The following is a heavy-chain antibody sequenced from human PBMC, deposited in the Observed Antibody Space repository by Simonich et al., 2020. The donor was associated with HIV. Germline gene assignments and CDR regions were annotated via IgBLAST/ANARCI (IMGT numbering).Heavy chain of an antibody. CDR1: GYTFTSYT. V-gene: IGHV1-2*06. CDR3: ARDGSGWSYFYYYMDV. D-gene: IGHD6-19*01. Sequence: QVQLVQSGAEVKKPGASVKVSCKASGYTFTSYTINCVRQAPGQGLGWMGRISPNSGGTNYAQKFQGRVTMTSDTSISTVYMELSRLRSDDTAVYYCARDGSGWSYFYYYMDVWGKGTTVTVSS. J-gene: IGHJ6*03. CDR2: ISPNSGGT.